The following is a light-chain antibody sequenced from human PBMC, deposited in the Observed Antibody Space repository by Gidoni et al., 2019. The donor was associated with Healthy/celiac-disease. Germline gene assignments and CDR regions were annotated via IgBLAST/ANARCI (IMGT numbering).Light chain of an antibody. Sequence: SYELTQPPSVPVSPGQTASITCSGDKLGDKYACWYQQQPGQSPVLVIYQDSKRPSGIPERFSGSNSGNTATLTISGTQAMDEADYYCQAWDSSTAGVVFGGGTKLTVL. V-gene: IGLV3-1*01. J-gene: IGLJ2*01. CDR3: QAWDSSTAGVV. CDR1: KLGDKY. CDR2: QDS.